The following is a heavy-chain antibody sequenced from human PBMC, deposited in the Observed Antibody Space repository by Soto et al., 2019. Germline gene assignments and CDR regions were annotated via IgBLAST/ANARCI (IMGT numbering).Heavy chain of an antibody. J-gene: IGHJ5*02. CDR2: IYPGDSDT. Sequence: GESLKISCKGSGYSFTSYWIGWVRQMPGKGLEWMGIIYPGDSDTRYSPSFQGQVTISADKSISTAYLQWSSLKASDTAMYYCARRYSSSTTFNWFDPWGQGTLVTVSS. D-gene: IGHD6-6*01. CDR1: GYSFTSYW. CDR3: ARRYSSSTTFNWFDP. V-gene: IGHV5-51*01.